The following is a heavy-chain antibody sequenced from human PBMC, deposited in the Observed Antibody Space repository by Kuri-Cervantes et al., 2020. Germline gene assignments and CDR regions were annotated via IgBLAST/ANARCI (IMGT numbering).Heavy chain of an antibody. V-gene: IGHV1-18*01. Sequence: ASVKVSCKVSGYTLTELSMHWVRQAPGKGLEWMGWISTYNGDTNYAQKLQGRVTMTTDTSTSTAYMELRSLRSDDTAVYYCARARGYKIEFDHWGQGTLVTVSS. D-gene: IGHD5-18*01. CDR1: GYTLTELS. CDR3: ARARGYKIEFDH. CDR2: ISTYNGDT. J-gene: IGHJ4*02.